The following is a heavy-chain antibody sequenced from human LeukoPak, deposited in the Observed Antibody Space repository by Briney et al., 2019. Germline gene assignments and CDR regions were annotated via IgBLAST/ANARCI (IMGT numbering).Heavy chain of an antibody. CDR3: ARPYCSSTSCYRRLGWFDP. J-gene: IGHJ5*02. V-gene: IGHV1-69*05. CDR1: GYTFTSYA. Sequence: GASVKVSCKASGYTFTSYAISWVRQAPGQGLEWMGGIIPIFGTANYAQKFQGRVTITTDESTSTAYMELSSLRSEDTAVYYCARPYCSSTSCYRRLGWFDPWGQGTLVTVSS. D-gene: IGHD2-2*01. CDR2: IIPIFGTA.